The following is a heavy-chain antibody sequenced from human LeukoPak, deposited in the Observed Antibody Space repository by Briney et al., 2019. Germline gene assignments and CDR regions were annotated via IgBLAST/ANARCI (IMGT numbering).Heavy chain of an antibody. CDR1: GLTFSSYA. V-gene: IGHV3-23*01. CDR3: AKDLPRMTTVTPNWFDP. CDR2: ISGSGGST. Sequence: GGSLRLSCAASGLTFSSYAMSWVRQAPGKGLEWVSAISGSGGSTYYADSVKGRFTISRDNSKNTLYLQMNSLRAEDTAVYYCAKDLPRMTTVTPNWFDPWGQGTLVTVSS. D-gene: IGHD4-17*01. J-gene: IGHJ5*02.